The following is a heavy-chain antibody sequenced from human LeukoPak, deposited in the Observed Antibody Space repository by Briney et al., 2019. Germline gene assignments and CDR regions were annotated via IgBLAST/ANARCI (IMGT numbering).Heavy chain of an antibody. CDR3: VRGTAPSTLFDY. J-gene: IGHJ4*02. CDR2: INHSGST. D-gene: IGHD5-18*01. Sequence: PSETLSLTCAVYGGSFSGYYWSWIRQPPGKGLEWIGEINHSGSTNYNPSLKSRVTISVDTSKNQFSLKLSSVTAADTAVYYCVRGTAPSTLFDYWGQGTLVTVSS. V-gene: IGHV4-34*01. CDR1: GGSFSGYY.